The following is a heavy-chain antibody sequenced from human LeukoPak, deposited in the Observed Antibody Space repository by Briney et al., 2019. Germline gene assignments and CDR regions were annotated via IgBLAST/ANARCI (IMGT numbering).Heavy chain of an antibody. CDR3: ARKGDSSSDGYYFDY. CDR1: VVNCSSFS. CDR2: ISSSSSYI. V-gene: IGHV3-21*01. Sequence: DGARRLPCADSVVNCSSFSLNWLRQAQGKGLEWVSSISSSSSYIYYADSVKGRFTISRDNAKNSLYLQMNSLRAEDTAVYYCARKGDSSSDGYYFDYWGQGTLVTVSS. J-gene: IGHJ4*02. D-gene: IGHD6-6*01.